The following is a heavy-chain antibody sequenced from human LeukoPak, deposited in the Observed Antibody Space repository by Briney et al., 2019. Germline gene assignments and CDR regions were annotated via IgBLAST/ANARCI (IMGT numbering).Heavy chain of an antibody. CDR3: AREGGYNAPDY. J-gene: IGHJ4*02. Sequence: GESLKISCAASGFTFSSYSMNWVRQAPGKGLEWVSSISSSSSYIYYADSVKGRFTISRDNAKNSLYLQMNSLRAEDTAVYYCAREGGYNAPDYWGQGTLVTVSS. D-gene: IGHD1-14*01. CDR1: GFTFSSYS. CDR2: ISSSSSYI. V-gene: IGHV3-21*01.